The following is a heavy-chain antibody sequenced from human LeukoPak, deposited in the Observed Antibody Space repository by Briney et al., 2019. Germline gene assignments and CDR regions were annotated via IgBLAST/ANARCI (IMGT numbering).Heavy chain of an antibody. D-gene: IGHD3-22*01. CDR1: GGSISSYY. CDR3: ARSDYYDSSGYDM. Sequence: PSETLSLTCSVSGGSISSYYWSWIRQPPGKGLEWIGYIYYSGSTNYNPSLKSRVTMSVDTSKNQFSLKLSSVTAADTAVYYCARSDYYDSSGYDMWGQGTLVTVSS. CDR2: IYYSGST. J-gene: IGHJ4*02. V-gene: IGHV4-59*12.